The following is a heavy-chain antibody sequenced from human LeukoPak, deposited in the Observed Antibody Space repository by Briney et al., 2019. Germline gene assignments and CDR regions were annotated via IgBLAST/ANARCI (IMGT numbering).Heavy chain of an antibody. J-gene: IGHJ4*02. CDR1: GFTFSSYA. CDR3: ARGTSYYYDSGDY. V-gene: IGHV3-30-3*01. D-gene: IGHD3-22*01. Sequence: GGSLRLSCAASGFTFSSYAMHWVRQAPGKGLEWVAVISYDGSNKYYADSVKGRFTISRDNSKNTLYLQMNSLRAEDTAVYYCARGTSYYYDSGDYWGQGTLVTVSS. CDR2: ISYDGSNK.